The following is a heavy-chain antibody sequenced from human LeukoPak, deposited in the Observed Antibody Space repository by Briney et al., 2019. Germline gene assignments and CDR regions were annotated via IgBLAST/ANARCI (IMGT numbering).Heavy chain of an antibody. CDR3: ARGGVVVPAASFDY. CDR2: IYYSGST. Sequence: SQTLSLTCTVSGGSISSGGYYWSWIRQHPGKGLEWIGYIYYSGSTYYNPSLKSRVTISVDTSKNQFSLKLSSVTAADTAVYYCARGGVVVPAASFDYWGQGTLLTVSS. V-gene: IGHV4-31*03. J-gene: IGHJ4*02. CDR1: GGSISSGGYY. D-gene: IGHD2-2*01.